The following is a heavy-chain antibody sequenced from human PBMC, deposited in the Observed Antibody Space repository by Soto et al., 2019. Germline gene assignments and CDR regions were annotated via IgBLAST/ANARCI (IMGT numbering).Heavy chain of an antibody. V-gene: IGHV4-34*01. CDR1: GGSFSGYY. J-gene: IGHJ4*02. CDR2: INHSGST. Sequence: QVQLQQWGAGLLKPSETLSLTCAVYGGSFSGYYWSWIRQPPGKGLEWIGEINHSGSTNYNPSLKSRVTISVHTSKNQFSLKLSSVTAADTAVYYCARVVYYDSSGYYLGYWGQGTLVTVSS. CDR3: ARVVYYDSSGYYLGY. D-gene: IGHD3-22*01.